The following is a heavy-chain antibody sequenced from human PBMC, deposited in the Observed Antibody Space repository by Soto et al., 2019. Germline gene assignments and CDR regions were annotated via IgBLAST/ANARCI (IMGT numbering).Heavy chain of an antibody. V-gene: IGHV1-18*01. Sequence: QVQLVQSGAEVKKPGASVKVSCKASGYTFSNYGISWVRQAPGQGPEWMGWISGYNGNTNYAQTLQGRVTMTTETSTSTAYMELRSLRSDDTAVYYCARGGSTWSAEYYQHWGQGTLVIVSS. D-gene: IGHD6-13*01. CDR2: ISGYNGNT. J-gene: IGHJ1*01. CDR3: ARGGSTWSAEYYQH. CDR1: GYTFSNYG.